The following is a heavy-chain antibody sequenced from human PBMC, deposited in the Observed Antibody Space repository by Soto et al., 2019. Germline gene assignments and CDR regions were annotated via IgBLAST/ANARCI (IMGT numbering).Heavy chain of an antibody. CDR3: ARGQRLQTSYYYYYYMDV. Sequence: VLPPRLSCTASGFIFSSYCMSWVRQAPGKGLEWVANIQQDGSEKYYVDSVKGRFTISRDNAKKSLYLQMNSLRAEDTAVYYCARGQRLQTSYYYYYYMDVWGKGTTVTVSS. CDR2: IQQDGSEK. J-gene: IGHJ6*03. D-gene: IGHD6-25*01. CDR1: GFIFSSYC. V-gene: IGHV3-7*01.